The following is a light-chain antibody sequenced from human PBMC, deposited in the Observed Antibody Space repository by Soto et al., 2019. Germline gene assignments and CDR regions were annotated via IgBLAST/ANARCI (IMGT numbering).Light chain of an antibody. J-gene: IGKJ4*01. V-gene: IGKV1-13*02. CDR3: QQFNSFPLT. CDR1: HGIGSA. CDR2: DAS. Sequence: AVQLTQSPSSLSASVGDRVTISCRASHGIGSALAWYQQKPGKAPKVLIYDASSLESGVPSRFSGSGSGTDFTLTISSLQPEDFASYYCQQFNSFPLTFGGGTKVDIK.